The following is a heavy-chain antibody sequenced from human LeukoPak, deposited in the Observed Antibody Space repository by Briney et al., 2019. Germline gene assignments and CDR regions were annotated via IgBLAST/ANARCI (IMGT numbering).Heavy chain of an antibody. D-gene: IGHD6-13*01. Sequence: PSETLSLTCTVSGGSISSSSYYWGWIRQPPGKGLEWIGSIYYSGSTYYNPSLKSRVTISVDTSKNQFSLKLSSVTAADTAVYYCARHSPAVWIFDYWGQGTLVTVSS. CDR2: IYYSGST. V-gene: IGHV4-39*01. CDR1: GGSISSSSYY. J-gene: IGHJ4*02. CDR3: ARHSPAVWIFDY.